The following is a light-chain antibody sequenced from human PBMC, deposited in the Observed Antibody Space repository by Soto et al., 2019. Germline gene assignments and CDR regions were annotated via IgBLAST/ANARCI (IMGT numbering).Light chain of an antibody. J-gene: IGLJ2*01. CDR1: SSDVGSYNR. CDR2: EVS. V-gene: IGLV2-18*02. CDR3: SSSTSSTTLI. Sequence: QSALTQPPSVCGSPGQSVTISCTGSSSDVGSYNRVSWYQQPPGTAPKLIIYEVSNRPSGVPDRFSASKSGNTASLTISGLRAEDEADYYCSSSTSSTTLIFGGGTKVTVL.